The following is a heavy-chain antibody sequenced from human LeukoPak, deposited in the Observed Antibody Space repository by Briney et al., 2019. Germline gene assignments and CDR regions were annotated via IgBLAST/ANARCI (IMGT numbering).Heavy chain of an antibody. V-gene: IGHV4-59*01. CDR3: ATTLGYCSGGSCLLPYYYYYMDV. D-gene: IGHD2-15*01. CDR2: IYCSGST. Sequence: SETLSLTCTVSGGSISSYYWSWIRQAPGKGLEWIGYIYCSGSTNYNPSLKSRVTISVDTSKNQFSLKLSSVTAADTAVYYCATTLGYCSGGSCLLPYYYYYMDVWGKGTTVTVSS. CDR1: GGSISSYY. J-gene: IGHJ6*03.